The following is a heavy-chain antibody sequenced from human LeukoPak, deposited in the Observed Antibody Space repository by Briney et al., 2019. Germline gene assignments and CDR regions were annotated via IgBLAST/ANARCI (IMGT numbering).Heavy chain of an antibody. J-gene: IGHJ4*02. CDR1: GFTFSSYG. CDR2: IWYDGSNK. CDR3: AREGGYDPYFDY. D-gene: IGHD5-12*01. Sequence: AGRSLRLSCAASGFTFSSYGMHWVRQAPGKGLEWVAVIWYDGSNKYYADSVKGRFTISRDNSKNTLYLQMNSLRAEDTAVYYCAREGGYDPYFDYWGQGTLVTVSS. V-gene: IGHV3-33*01.